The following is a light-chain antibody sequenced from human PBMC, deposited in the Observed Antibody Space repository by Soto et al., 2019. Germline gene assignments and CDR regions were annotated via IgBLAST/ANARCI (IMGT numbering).Light chain of an antibody. CDR3: QQLHSFPLT. V-gene: IGKV1-9*01. J-gene: IGKJ4*01. CDR2: AAS. Sequence: QLTQSPSSLSASVGDRVTITCRASQGISSYLAWYQQKPGNAPKLLIYAASTLQSGFPSRFSGSGSGTDFTLTISNLQPEDFATYYCQQLHSFPLTFCGGTKVEIK. CDR1: QGISSY.